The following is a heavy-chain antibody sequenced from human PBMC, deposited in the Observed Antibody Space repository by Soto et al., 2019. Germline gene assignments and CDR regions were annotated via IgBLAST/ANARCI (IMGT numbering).Heavy chain of an antibody. V-gene: IGHV2-70*04. Sequence: SGPTLVNPTQTLTLTCTFSGFSLSTSGMRVSWIRQPPGKALEWLARIDWDDDKFYSTSLKTRLTISKDTSKNQVVLTMTNMDPVDKATYYCARSLYYYDSSGYIDAFDIWG. J-gene: IGHJ3*02. CDR2: IDWDDDK. CDR1: GFSLSTSGMR. CDR3: ARSLYYYDSSGYIDAFDI. D-gene: IGHD3-22*01.